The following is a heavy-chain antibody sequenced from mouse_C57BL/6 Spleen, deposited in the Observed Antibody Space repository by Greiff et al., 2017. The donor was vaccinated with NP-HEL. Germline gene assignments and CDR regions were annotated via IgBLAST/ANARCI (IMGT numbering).Heavy chain of an antibody. Sequence: EVQLQQSGAELVKPGASVKLSCTASGFNIKDYYMHWVKQRTEQGLEWIGRIDPEDGETKYAPKFQGKATRTADTSSNTAYLQLSSLTSEDTAVYYCASSYYGYDLAYWGQGTLVTVSA. V-gene: IGHV14-2*01. J-gene: IGHJ3*01. D-gene: IGHD2-2*01. CDR3: ASSYYGYDLAY. CDR1: GFNIKDYY. CDR2: IDPEDGET.